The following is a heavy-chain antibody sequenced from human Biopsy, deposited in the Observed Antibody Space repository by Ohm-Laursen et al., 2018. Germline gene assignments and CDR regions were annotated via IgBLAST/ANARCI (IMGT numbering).Heavy chain of an antibody. J-gene: IGHJ4*02. V-gene: IGHV4-59*08. CDR2: RFHSGSP. Sequence: SQTLSLTCPVSGGSITADFWTWIRRTPGERLEWIGYRFHSGSPMYNPSLKSRVTISVDTSKSQFSLTLTSVTAADTAVYYCERLNRRGNIIFFDYWGRGTLVTVSS. CDR1: GGSITADF. D-gene: IGHD3/OR15-3a*01. CDR3: ERLNRRGNIIFFDY.